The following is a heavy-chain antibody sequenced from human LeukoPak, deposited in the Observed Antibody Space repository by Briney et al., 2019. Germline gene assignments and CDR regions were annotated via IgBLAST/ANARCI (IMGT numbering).Heavy chain of an antibody. J-gene: IGHJ4*02. Sequence: GESLKISCKGSGSRFTSYWIGWVRQMPGKGLEWMGIIYPGDSDTRYSPSFQGQVTISADKSISTAYLQWSSLKASDTAMYYCARGTTVTTFYFDYWGQGTLVTVSS. CDR2: IYPGDSDT. CDR3: ARGTTVTTFYFDY. V-gene: IGHV5-51*01. D-gene: IGHD4-17*01. CDR1: GSRFTSYW.